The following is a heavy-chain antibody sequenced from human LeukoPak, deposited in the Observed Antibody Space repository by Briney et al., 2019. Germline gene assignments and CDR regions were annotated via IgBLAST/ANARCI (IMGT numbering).Heavy chain of an antibody. CDR3: AKATVGKWFDP. CDR1: DGSVSSGYYY. Sequence: SETLSLTCTVSDGSVSSGYYYWTWIRQPPGKGLEWIGYIYYTGSTNYNPSLKSRVIMSVDTSKNQFSLKLSSVTAADTAVYYCAKATVGKWFDPWGQGTLVTVSS. J-gene: IGHJ5*02. D-gene: IGHD4-23*01. V-gene: IGHV4-61*01. CDR2: IYYTGST.